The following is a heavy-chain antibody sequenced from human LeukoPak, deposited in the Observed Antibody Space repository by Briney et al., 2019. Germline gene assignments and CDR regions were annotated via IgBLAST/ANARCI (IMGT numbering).Heavy chain of an antibody. CDR1: GFTFSNYS. D-gene: IGHD6-13*01. V-gene: IGHV3-21*04. J-gene: IGHJ3*02. Sequence: GGSLRLSCAGSGFTFSNYSINWVREAPGKGVEWVSSISPSSHYIYYADSVRGRFTISRDNARNSLYLQMNSLRDEDTAVYYCASGQPRDAFDIWGQGTMVTVSS. CDR2: ISPSSHYI. CDR3: ASGQPRDAFDI.